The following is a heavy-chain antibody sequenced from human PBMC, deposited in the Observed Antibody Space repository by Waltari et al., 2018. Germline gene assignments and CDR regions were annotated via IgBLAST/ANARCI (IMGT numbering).Heavy chain of an antibody. V-gene: IGHV3-64*07. D-gene: IGHD3-16*01. CDR2: IIADGSGT. J-gene: IGHJ6*02. CDR3: AREVWGYMES. Sequence: EVQLVESGGGLVKPGGSLRLSCVASGFTFSDNPMPWVRQVPGKGLASISAIIADGSGTNYADSVKGRFTISRDNSKNTVYLQMGSLRAEDTALYYCAREVWGYMESWGQGTTVTVSS. CDR1: GFTFSDNP.